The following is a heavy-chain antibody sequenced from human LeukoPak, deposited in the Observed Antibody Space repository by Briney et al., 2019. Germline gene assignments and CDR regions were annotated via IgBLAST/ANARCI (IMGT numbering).Heavy chain of an antibody. V-gene: IGHV3-74*01. CDR2: ISADGRMT. Sequence: PGGSLRLSCADSGFTFTDYWMHWVRQAPGKGLVWVSRISADGRMTDYEGSVKGRFTVSRDNAKNTLYLQMNRVRVEDTAVYYCARGGFTYGPATLGALDIWGQGTMVPVSS. J-gene: IGHJ3*02. D-gene: IGHD5-18*01. CDR1: GFTFTDYW. CDR3: ARGGFTYGPATLGALDI.